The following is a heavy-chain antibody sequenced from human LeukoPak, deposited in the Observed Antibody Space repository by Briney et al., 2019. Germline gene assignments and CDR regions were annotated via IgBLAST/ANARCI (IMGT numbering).Heavy chain of an antibody. CDR3: ARDLGYCSGGSCYSDYYYGMDV. CDR1: GFTFSTHW. Sequence: PGGSLRLSCAASGFTFSTHWMYWVRQAPGKGLVWVSRINSDVRTTSYAEFVKGRFSMSRDNAKNSLYLQMNSLRAEDTAVYYCARDLGYCSGGSCYSDYYYGMDVWGQGTTVTVSS. CDR2: INSDVRTT. V-gene: IGHV3-74*01. J-gene: IGHJ6*02. D-gene: IGHD2-15*01.